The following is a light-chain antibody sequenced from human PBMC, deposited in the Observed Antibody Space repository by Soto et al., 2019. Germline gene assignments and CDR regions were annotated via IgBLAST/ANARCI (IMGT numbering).Light chain of an antibody. V-gene: IGKV3-11*01. CDR3: QQRNIWPPIT. J-gene: IGKJ5*01. Sequence: VLTQSPATLSLSPGDRATLSCRASPSVTNFLAWYQQKPGQAPRLLIYGAFNRATGIPARFSGSGSGTDFTLTISSLEPEDSAIYYCQQRNIWPPITCGQGTRLEIK. CDR1: PSVTNF. CDR2: GAF.